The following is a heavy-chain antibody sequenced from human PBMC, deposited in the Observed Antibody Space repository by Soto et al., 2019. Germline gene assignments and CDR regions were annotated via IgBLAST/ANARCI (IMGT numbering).Heavy chain of an antibody. V-gene: IGHV1-18*04. J-gene: IGHJ6*02. CDR1: GFTFTNYG. Sequence: AASVKVSCKASGFTFTNYGISWVRQAPGQGLEWMGWISAYKGNTNFLQKFQGRVTMTTDTSMSTAYMELRSLRSDDTAVYYCARWFGYDFWSGNPLDVWGQRTTVTVAS. CDR3: ARWFGYDFWSGNPLDV. CDR2: ISAYKGNT. D-gene: IGHD3-3*01.